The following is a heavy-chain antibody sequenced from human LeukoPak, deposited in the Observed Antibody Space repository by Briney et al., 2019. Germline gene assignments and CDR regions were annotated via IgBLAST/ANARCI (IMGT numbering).Heavy chain of an antibody. J-gene: IGHJ3*02. CDR1: GFTFSSYG. CDR2: IWYDGSNK. D-gene: IGHD1-26*01. Sequence: GGSLRPSCAASGFTFSSYGMHWVRQAPGKGLEWVAVIWYDGSNKYYADSVKGRFTISRDNSKNTLYLQMNSLRAEDTAVYYCARDRGSYSSYLGVDAFDIWGQGTMVTVSS. V-gene: IGHV3-33*01. CDR3: ARDRGSYSSYLGVDAFDI.